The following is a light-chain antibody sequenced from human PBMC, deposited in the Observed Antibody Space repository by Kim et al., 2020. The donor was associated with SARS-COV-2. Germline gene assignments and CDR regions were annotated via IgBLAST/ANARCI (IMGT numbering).Light chain of an antibody. CDR1: QSVSSF. J-gene: IGKJ2*01. CDR3: QQRINWPPLYT. V-gene: IGKV3-11*01. CDR2: VAS. Sequence: SAGGRVTLPGLARQSVSSFLSWFQQEHGQAPRLLLYVASNKSTGSPARFSGSGSGTDFTLTISRLNPECFAFYYCQQRINWPPLYTFGKGTKLEI.